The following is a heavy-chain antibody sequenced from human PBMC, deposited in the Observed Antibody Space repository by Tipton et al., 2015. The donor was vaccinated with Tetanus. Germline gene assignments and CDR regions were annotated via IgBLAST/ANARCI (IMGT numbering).Heavy chain of an antibody. CDR1: GFTFRSYG. V-gene: IGHV3-33*01. D-gene: IGHD3-16*01. CDR3: AREDGGPTLDYFDS. J-gene: IGHJ4*01. CDR2: IWYDGSNK. Sequence: SLRLSCAASGFTFRSYGMHWVRQAPGKGLEWVALIWYDGSNKNYADSVKGRFTISRDNSQNTLYLEMNSLRLEDTAVYYCAREDGGPTLDYFDSWGQGTLVTVSS.